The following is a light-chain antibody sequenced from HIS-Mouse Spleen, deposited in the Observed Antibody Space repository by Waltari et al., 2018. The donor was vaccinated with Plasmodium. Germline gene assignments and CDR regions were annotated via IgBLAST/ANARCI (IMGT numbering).Light chain of an antibody. V-gene: IGKV3D-7*01. CDR2: GAS. Sequence: EIVMTQSPATLSLSPGERATLSCRASQSVSSSYLSWDQQKRGQAPRLLIYGASTRATGIPARCSGSGAGTDFTLTISSLQPEDFAVYYCQQDYNLPWTFGQGTKVEIK. CDR1: QSVSSSY. J-gene: IGKJ1*01. CDR3: QQDYNLPWT.